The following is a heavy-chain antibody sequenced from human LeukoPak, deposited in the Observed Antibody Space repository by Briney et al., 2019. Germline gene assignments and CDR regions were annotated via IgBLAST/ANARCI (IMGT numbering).Heavy chain of an antibody. V-gene: IGHV3-9*01. CDR1: GFTFDDYA. D-gene: IGHD3-10*01. J-gene: IGHJ5*02. CDR3: AKDRGDYYGSGSYYNH. CDR2: ISWNSGSI. Sequence: GGSLRLSCAASGFTFDDYAMHWVRQAPGKGLEWVSGISWNSGSIGYADSVKGRFTISRDNAKNSLYLQMNSLRAEDTALYYCAKDRGDYYGSGSYYNHWGQGTLVTVSS.